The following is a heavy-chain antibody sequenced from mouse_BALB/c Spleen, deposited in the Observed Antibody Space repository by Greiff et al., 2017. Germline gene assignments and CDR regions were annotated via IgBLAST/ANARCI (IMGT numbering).Heavy chain of an antibody. D-gene: IGHD2-3*01. J-gene: IGHJ2*01. CDR3: ARGQDGFPPFDY. V-gene: IGHV5-6-5*01. CDR2: ISSGGST. CDR1: GFTFSSYA. Sequence: EVKLVESGGGLVKPGGSLKLSCAASGFTFSSYAMSWVRQTPEKRLEWVASISSGGSTYYPDSVKGRFTISRDNARNILYLQMSSLRSEDTAMYYCARGQDGFPPFDYWGQGTTLTVSS.